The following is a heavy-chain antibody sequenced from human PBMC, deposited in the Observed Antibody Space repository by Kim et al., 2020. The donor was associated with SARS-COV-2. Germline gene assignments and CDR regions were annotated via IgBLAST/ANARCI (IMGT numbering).Heavy chain of an antibody. J-gene: IGHJ4*01. CDR3: ARNLPGNGEEGFFDF. V-gene: IGHV4-31*03. CDR1: GDSISSGPYY. CDR2: IYNSGRT. D-gene: IGHD2-8*01. Sequence: SETLSLTCTVSGDSISSGPYYWSWIRQHPGKGLEWIGYIYNSGRTYYNPSLKSRVAMSVDTSKSQLSLSLNSVTAADTALYYCARNLPGNGEEGFFDFWG.